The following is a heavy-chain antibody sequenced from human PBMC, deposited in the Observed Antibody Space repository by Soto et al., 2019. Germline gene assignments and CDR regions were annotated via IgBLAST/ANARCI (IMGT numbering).Heavy chain of an antibody. D-gene: IGHD3-22*01. V-gene: IGHV1-69*12. J-gene: IGHJ4*02. CDR2: IIPIFGTA. CDR1: GGTFSSYA. CDR3: ARESHYYDSSGYYYSSDY. Sequence: QVQLVQSGAEVKKPGSSVKVSCKASGGTFSSYAISWVRQAPGQGLEWMGGIIPIFGTANYAQKFQGRVTITADESTITAYMELSSLRSEDTAVYYCARESHYYDSSGYYYSSDYWGQGTLVTVSS.